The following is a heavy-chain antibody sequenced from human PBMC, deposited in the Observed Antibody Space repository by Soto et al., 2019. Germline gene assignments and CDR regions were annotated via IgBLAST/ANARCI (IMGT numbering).Heavy chain of an antibody. CDR2: IFHSGTT. V-gene: IGHV4-38-2*01. CDR1: GYSIRSGYY. Sequence: PSETLSLTCGVSGYSIRSGYYWGWIRQPPGKGLEWLGSIFHSGTTYDNPSLKSRVTISVAMSKTQISLKLTSVTAASTAVYYCPGGGEMALDPWGQGTLVTVPS. CDR3: PGGGEMALDP. J-gene: IGHJ5*02.